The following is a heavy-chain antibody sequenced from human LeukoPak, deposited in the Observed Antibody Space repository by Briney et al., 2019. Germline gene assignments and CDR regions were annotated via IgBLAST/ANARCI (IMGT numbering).Heavy chain of an antibody. D-gene: IGHD5-24*01. J-gene: IGHJ4*02. CDR1: YH. Sequence: YHMTWIRQPPGKGLEWIGSIYYSGSTYYNPSLKSRVTISVDTSKNQFSLKLSSVTAADTAVYYCARHPQMATIERGFDYWGQGTLVTVSS. V-gene: IGHV4-39*01. CDR3: ARHPQMATIERGFDY. CDR2: IYYSGST.